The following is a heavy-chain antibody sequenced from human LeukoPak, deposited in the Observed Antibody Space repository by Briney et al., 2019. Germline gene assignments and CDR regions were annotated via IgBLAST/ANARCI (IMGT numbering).Heavy chain of an antibody. CDR1: GYSISSGYY. V-gene: IGHV4-38-2*02. CDR2: IYHSGST. Sequence: SETLSLTCTVSGYSISSGYYWGWIRQPPGKGLEWIGSIYHSGSTYYNPSLKSRVTISVDTSKNQFSLKLSSVTAADTAVYYCARECSSTSYYDAFDIWGQGTMVTVSS. CDR3: ARECSSTSYYDAFDI. J-gene: IGHJ3*02. D-gene: IGHD2-2*01.